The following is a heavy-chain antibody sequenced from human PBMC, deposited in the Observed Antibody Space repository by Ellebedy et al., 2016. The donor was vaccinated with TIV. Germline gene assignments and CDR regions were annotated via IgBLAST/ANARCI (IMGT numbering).Heavy chain of an antibody. Sequence: GESLKISCAASGFTFSSYGMHWVRQAPGKGLEWVAVIWYDGSNKYYADSVKGRFTISRDNSKNTLYLQMNSLRAEDTAVYYCARVEAVVAATPLYYYYGMDVWGQGTTVTVSS. CDR2: IWYDGSNK. J-gene: IGHJ6*02. CDR1: GFTFSSYG. V-gene: IGHV3-33*01. CDR3: ARVEAVVAATPLYYYYGMDV. D-gene: IGHD2-15*01.